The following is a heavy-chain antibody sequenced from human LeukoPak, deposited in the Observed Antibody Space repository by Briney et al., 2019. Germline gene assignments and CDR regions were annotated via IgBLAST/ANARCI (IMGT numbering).Heavy chain of an antibody. J-gene: IGHJ4*01. V-gene: IGHV4-4*07. CDR2: IYTSGTT. D-gene: IGHD1-26*01. Sequence: KPSETLSLTCTASIGSINSYYWGWVRQPAGKGLEWIGRIYTSGTTNYSPSLKSRLSMSVDTSKNQFSLRLRSVSDADTAVYYCGRQGYPASYYFLDYWSHGTVVTVSS. CDR1: IGSINSYY. CDR3: GRQGYPASYYFLDY.